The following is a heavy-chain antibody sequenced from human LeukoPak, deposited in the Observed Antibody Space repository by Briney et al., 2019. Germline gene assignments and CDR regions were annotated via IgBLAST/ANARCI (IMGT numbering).Heavy chain of an antibody. CDR3: AQKGGADY. Sequence: GGSLRLSCAASGFTFSRFGMNWVRQAPGKGLEWVSCISSSSSSSMYYADSVKGRFTISRDNGKNTLYLQMNSLRDEDTAVYYCAQKGGADYWGQGTLVTVSS. J-gene: IGHJ4*02. V-gene: IGHV3-48*02. CDR2: ISSSSSSSM. CDR1: GFTFSRFG. D-gene: IGHD2-15*01.